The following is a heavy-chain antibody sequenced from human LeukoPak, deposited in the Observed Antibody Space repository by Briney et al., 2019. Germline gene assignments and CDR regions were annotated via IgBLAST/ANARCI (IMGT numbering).Heavy chain of an antibody. CDR2: ISSSSSYI. D-gene: IGHD3-3*01. J-gene: IGHJ4*02. V-gene: IGHV3-21*01. CDR3: ARDLNTIFGAVIIHFDY. CDR1: GFTFSSYS. Sequence: GGSLRLSCAASGFTFSSYSMNWVRQAPGKGLEWVSSISSSSSYIYYADSVKGRFTISRDNAKNSLYLQMNSLRAEDTAVYYCARDLNTIFGAVIIHFDYWGQGTLVTVSS.